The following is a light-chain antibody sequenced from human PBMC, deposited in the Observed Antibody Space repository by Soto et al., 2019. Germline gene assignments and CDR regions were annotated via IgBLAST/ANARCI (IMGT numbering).Light chain of an antibody. Sequence: EILLTQSPGTLSLSPGERATLFCRASQSVDSSYLAWYQQKPGQAPRLLIYAASSRAAGVPDRFGGSGSGTDFTLTISRLEPEDFAVYYCQQYGATFLTFGQGTRLEI. CDR1: QSVDSSY. J-gene: IGKJ5*01. V-gene: IGKV3-20*01. CDR3: QQYGATFLT. CDR2: AAS.